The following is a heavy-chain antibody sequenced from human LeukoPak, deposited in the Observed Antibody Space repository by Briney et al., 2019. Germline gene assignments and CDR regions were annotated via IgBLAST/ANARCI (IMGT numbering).Heavy chain of an antibody. CDR2: ISSSSSAL. J-gene: IGHJ4*02. D-gene: IGHD3-16*01. CDR1: GFTFSGYW. Sequence: GGSLRLSCAASGFTFSGYWMSWVRQSPGKGLEWISYISSSSSALYYGDSVKGRFTISRDSATNSVSLQMDSLRPEDTAVYYCARGRGTSVYFDFWGQGTLVTVSS. CDR3: ARGRGTSVYFDF. V-gene: IGHV3-48*01.